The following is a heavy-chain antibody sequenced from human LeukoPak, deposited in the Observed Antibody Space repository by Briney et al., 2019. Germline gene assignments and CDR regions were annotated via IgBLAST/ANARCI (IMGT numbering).Heavy chain of an antibody. CDR3: ARERTTIVSGTTIGAY. Sequence: PGGSLRLSCAASGFTFSNYWMHWVRQAPGKGLVWVSRINSDGINTSYADSVKGRFTISRDNAKNSLFLQMNSLTADDTAVYYCARERTTIVSGTTIGAYWGQGTLVTVSS. CDR1: GFTFSNYW. J-gene: IGHJ4*02. D-gene: IGHD2/OR15-2a*01. CDR2: INSDGINT. V-gene: IGHV3-74*01.